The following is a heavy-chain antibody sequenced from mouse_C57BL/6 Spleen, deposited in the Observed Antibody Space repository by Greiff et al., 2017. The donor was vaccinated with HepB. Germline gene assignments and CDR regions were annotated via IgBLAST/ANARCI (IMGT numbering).Heavy chain of an antibody. CDR1: GYTFTSYW. CDR2: IYPGSGST. Sequence: QVQLQQSGAELVKPGASVKMSCKASGYTFTSYWITWVKQRPGQGLEWIGDIYPGSGSTNYNEKFKSKATLTVDTSSSTAYMQLSSLTSEDSAVYYCARRRYDYVYYYAMDYWGQGTSVTVSS. D-gene: IGHD2-4*01. CDR3: ARRRYDYVYYYAMDY. J-gene: IGHJ4*01. V-gene: IGHV1-55*01.